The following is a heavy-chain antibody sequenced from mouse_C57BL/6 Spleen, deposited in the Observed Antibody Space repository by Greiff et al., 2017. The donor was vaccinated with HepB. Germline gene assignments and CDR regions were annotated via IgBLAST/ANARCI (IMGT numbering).Heavy chain of an antibody. V-gene: IGHV1-81*01. Sequence: QVQLKESGAELARPGASVKLSCKASGYTFTSYGISWVKQRTGQGLEWIGEIYPRSGNTYYNEKFKGKATLTADKSSSTAYMELRSLTSEYSAVYFCARYYDYYAMDYWGQGTSVTVSS. CDR1: GYTFTSYG. CDR3: ARYYDYYAMDY. J-gene: IGHJ4*01. CDR2: IYPRSGNT. D-gene: IGHD1-1*01.